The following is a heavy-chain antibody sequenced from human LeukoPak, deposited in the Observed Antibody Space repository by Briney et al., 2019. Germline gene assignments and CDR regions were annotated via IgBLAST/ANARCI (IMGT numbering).Heavy chain of an antibody. CDR3: AKARIVFVTAIPFDF. CDR1: GFTLSSYA. D-gene: IGHD2-21*02. J-gene: IGHJ4*02. V-gene: IGHV3-23*01. Sequence: GGSLRLSCAASGFTLSSYAMTWVRQAPGKGLEWVSSISVSGSNTYYADSVQGRFTISRDSSKNTLYLQMNSLRAEDTAVYFCAKARIVFVTAIPFDFWGQGALVTVSS. CDR2: ISVSGSNT.